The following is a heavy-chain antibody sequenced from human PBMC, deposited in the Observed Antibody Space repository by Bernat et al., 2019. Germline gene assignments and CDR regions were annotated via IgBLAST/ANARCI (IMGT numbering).Heavy chain of an antibody. CDR3: AGGSSPYYYYGMDV. Sequence: QMQLVQSGPEVKKPGTSVKVSCKASGFTFTSSAVQWVRQARGQRLEWIGWIVVGSGNTNYAQKFQERVTITRDMSTSTAYMELSSLRSEDTAVYYCAGGSSPYYYYGMDVWAKGPRSPSP. CDR2: IVVGSGNT. CDR1: GFTFTSSA. V-gene: IGHV1-58*01. D-gene: IGHD1-26*01. J-gene: IGHJ6*02.